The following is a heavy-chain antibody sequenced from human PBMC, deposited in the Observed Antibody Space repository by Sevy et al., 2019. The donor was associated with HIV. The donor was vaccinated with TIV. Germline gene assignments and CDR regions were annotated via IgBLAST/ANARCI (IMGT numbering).Heavy chain of an antibody. CDR2: IKSKTDGGTT. CDR1: GFTFSNAW. CDR3: TTVAQFTAFDI. Sequence: GGSLRLSCVGSGFTFSNAWMSWVRQAPGKGLEWVGRIKSKTDGGTTDYAAPVKGRFTISRDDSKNTLYLQMNSLKTEDTAVYYCTTVAQFTAFDIWGQGTMVTVSS. V-gene: IGHV3-15*01. J-gene: IGHJ3*02.